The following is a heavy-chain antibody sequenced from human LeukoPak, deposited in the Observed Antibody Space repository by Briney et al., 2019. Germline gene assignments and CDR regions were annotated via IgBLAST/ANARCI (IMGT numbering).Heavy chain of an antibody. CDR1: GYTFTSYY. J-gene: IGHJ4*02. D-gene: IGHD1-26*01. CDR2: INPSGGST. V-gene: IGHV1-46*01. CDR3: ARIDLVGATGEYYFDY. Sequence: ASVKVSCKASGYTFTSYYMHWVRQAPGQGLEWMGIINPSGGSTSYAQKFQGRVTMTTDTSTSTAYMELRSLRSDDTAVYYCARIDLVGATGEYYFDYWGQGTLVTVSS.